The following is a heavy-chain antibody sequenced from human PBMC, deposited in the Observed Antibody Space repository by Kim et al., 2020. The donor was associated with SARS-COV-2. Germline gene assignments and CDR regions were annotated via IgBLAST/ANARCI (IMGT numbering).Heavy chain of an antibody. Sequence: SETLSLTCAVYGGSFSGYYWSWIRQPPGKGLEWIGEINHSGSTNYNPSLKSRVTISVDTSKNQFSLKLSSVTAADTAVYYCARGGVWGGYRHPLRWFDPWGQGTLVTVSS. J-gene: IGHJ5*02. CDR1: GGSFSGYY. V-gene: IGHV4-34*01. CDR2: INHSGST. D-gene: IGHD3-16*02. CDR3: ARGGVWGGYRHPLRWFDP.